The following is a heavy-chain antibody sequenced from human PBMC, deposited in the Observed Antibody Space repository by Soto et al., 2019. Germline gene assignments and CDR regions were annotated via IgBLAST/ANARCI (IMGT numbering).Heavy chain of an antibody. Sequence: QLQLQESGSGLVKPSETLSLTCSVSGGSISSSSYYWGWIRQPPGKGLEWIGSIFYRGSTYYNPSLKCRATISVDTSKNQFSLQLSSVTAADTAVYYCAREVSATSNFDYWGQGTLVTVSS. CDR3: AREVSATSNFDY. CDR1: GGSISSSSYY. V-gene: IGHV4-39*02. J-gene: IGHJ4*02. CDR2: IFYRGST. D-gene: IGHD2-15*01.